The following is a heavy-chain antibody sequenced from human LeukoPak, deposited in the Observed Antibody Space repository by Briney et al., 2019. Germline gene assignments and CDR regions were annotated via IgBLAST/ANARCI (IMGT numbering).Heavy chain of an antibody. CDR1: GFTFSSYN. V-gene: IGHV3-21*01. J-gene: IGHJ3*02. CDR2: ITSRSSYI. CDR3: AREGTAREDDAFDI. Sequence: GGSLRLSCAASGFTFSSYNMNWARQAPGKGLEWVSSITSRSSYIYYADSVKGRFPISRGNAKNSLYLQMNSLRAEDTAVYYCAREGTAREDDAFDIWGQGTMVTVSS. D-gene: IGHD2-21*02.